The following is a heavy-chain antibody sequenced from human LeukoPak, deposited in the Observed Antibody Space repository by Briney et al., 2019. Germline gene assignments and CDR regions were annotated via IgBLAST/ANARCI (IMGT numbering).Heavy chain of an antibody. CDR1: GGSISSGGYY. V-gene: IGHV4-31*03. J-gene: IGHJ4*02. CDR2: IYYSGST. D-gene: IGHD4-23*01. CDR3: ARVSPSMTTVVN. Sequence: SQTLSLTCTVSGGSISSGGYYWSWIRQHPGKGLEWIGYIYYSGSTYYNPSLKSRVTISVDTSKNQFSLKLSSVTAADTAVYYCARVSPSMTTVVNWGQGTLVTVSS.